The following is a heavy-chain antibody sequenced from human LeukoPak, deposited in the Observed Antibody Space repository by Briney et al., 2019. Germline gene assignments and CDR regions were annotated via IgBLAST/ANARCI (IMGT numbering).Heavy chain of an antibody. CDR2: INQGGTEK. Sequence: GGSLRLSCATSGFSFNTFWMNWARQAPGKGLERVASINQGGTEKYYVDSVKGRFTISRDNAKNSLYLQMYGLTAEDTAVYYCARDGPPAGLYFDNWGQGTLVTVSS. J-gene: IGHJ4*02. V-gene: IGHV3-7*01. CDR3: ARDGPPAGLYFDN. D-gene: IGHD2-2*01. CDR1: GFSFNTFW.